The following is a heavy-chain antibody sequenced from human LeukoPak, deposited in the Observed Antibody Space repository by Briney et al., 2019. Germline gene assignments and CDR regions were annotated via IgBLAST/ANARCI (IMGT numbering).Heavy chain of an antibody. J-gene: IGHJ4*02. CDR1: GYTFTGYY. CDR2: INPNSGGT. CDR3: AREERPVDTAGGSDY. D-gene: IGHD5-18*01. Sequence: ASVKVSCKTSGYTFTGYYMHWVRQAPGQGLEWMGWINPNSGGTNYAQKFQGRVTMTRDTSISTAYMELSRLRSDDTAVYYCAREERPVDTAGGSDYWGQGTLVTVSS. V-gene: IGHV1-2*02.